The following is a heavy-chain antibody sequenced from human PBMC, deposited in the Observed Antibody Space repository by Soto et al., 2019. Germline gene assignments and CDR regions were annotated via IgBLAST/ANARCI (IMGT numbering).Heavy chain of an antibody. V-gene: IGHV3-30-3*01. CDR2: ISYDGSNK. J-gene: IGHJ6*02. Sequence: QVQLVESGGGVVQPGRSLRLSCAASGFTFSSYAMHWVRQAPGKGLEWVAVISYDGSNKYYADSVKGRFTISRDNSKNPLYLQMNSLRAEDTAVYYCARDVRSSWYRNYYYYGMDVWGQGTTVTVSS. CDR1: GFTFSSYA. D-gene: IGHD6-13*01. CDR3: ARDVRSSWYRNYYYYGMDV.